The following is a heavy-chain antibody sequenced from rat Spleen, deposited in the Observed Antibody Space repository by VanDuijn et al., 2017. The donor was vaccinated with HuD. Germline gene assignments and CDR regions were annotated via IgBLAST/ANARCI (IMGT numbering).Heavy chain of an antibody. V-gene: IGHV2-77*01. J-gene: IGHJ2*01. CDR1: GFSLTSYG. D-gene: IGHD1-7*01. Sequence: QVQMKETGPGLVQTTQTLSVTCTVSGFSLTSYGVHWIRQAPGKGLEWMGVIWGDGNTNYNSALKSRLSISRDTSKSQVFLTMDSLQTEETAVYYCAEMTSDYWGQGAMVTVSS. CDR2: IWGDGNT. CDR3: AEMTSDY.